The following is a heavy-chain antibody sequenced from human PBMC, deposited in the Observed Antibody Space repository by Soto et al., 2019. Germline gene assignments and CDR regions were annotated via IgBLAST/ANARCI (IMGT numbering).Heavy chain of an antibody. CDR2: IWYDGSNK. D-gene: IGHD4-17*01. Sequence: QVQLVESGGGVVQPGRSLRLSCAASGFTFSSYGMHWVRQAPGKGLEWVAVIWYDGSNKYYADSVKGRFTISRDNSKNTLYLQMNSLRAEDTAVSYCARDTTVTTDYYYYGMDVWGQGTTVTVSS. V-gene: IGHV3-33*01. CDR3: ARDTTVTTDYYYYGMDV. CDR1: GFTFSSYG. J-gene: IGHJ6*02.